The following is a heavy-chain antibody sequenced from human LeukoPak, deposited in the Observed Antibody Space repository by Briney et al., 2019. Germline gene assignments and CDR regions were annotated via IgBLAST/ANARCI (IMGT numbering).Heavy chain of an antibody. CDR2: INPNSGGT. Sequence: ASVNVSCKASGYTFTGYYMHWVRQAPGQGLEWMGWINPNSGGTNYAQKFQGRVTMTRDTSISTAYMELSRLRSDDTAVYYCASLGVVVPAAFDYWGQGTLVTVSS. CDR3: ASLGVVVPAAFDY. D-gene: IGHD2-2*01. J-gene: IGHJ4*02. CDR1: GYTFTGYY. V-gene: IGHV1-2*02.